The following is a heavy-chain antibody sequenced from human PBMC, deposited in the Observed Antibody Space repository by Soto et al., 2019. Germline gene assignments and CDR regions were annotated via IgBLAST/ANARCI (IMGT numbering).Heavy chain of an antibody. CDR2: INHSGST. V-gene: IGHV4-34*01. D-gene: IGHD3-10*01. CDR1: GGSFSAYY. CDR3: ARGNYGWGSYYKWGRGV. J-gene: IGHJ6*04. Sequence: PSETLSLTCAVYGGSFSAYYWSWIRQPPGMGLEWIGEINHSGSTNYNPSLKSRVTMSLDTSKNQFSLKLSSVTAADTAVYYCARGNYGWGSYYKWGRGVGGKGTRATVPS.